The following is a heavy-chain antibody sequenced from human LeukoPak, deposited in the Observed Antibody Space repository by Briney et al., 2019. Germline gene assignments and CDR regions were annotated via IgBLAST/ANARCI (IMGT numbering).Heavy chain of an antibody. D-gene: IGHD3-9*01. J-gene: IGHJ4*02. V-gene: IGHV1-46*01. CDR2: INPSGGST. CDR3: ARLASGVRYFDWLLTSPPGGYFDY. Sequence: ASVKVSCKASGYTFTSYYMHWVRQARGQGLEWMGIINPSGGSTSYAQKFQGRVTMTRDTSTSTVYMELSSLRSEDTAVYYCARLASGVRYFDWLLTSPPGGYFDYWGQGTLVTVSS. CDR1: GYTFTSYY.